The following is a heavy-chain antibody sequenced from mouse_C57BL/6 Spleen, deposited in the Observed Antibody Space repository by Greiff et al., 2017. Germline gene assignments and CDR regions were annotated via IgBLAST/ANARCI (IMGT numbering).Heavy chain of an antibody. V-gene: IGHV1-19*01. CDR1: GYTFTDYY. CDR2: INPYTGGT. D-gene: IGHD1-1*01. Sequence: EVQLQQSGPVLVKPGASVKMSCKASGYTFTDYYMNWVKQSHGKSLEWIGVINPYTGGTSYNQKFKGKATLTVDKSSSTAYMELNSLTSEDSAVYYCARDGSSYDAMDYWGQGTSVTVSS. CDR3: ARDGSSYDAMDY. J-gene: IGHJ4*01.